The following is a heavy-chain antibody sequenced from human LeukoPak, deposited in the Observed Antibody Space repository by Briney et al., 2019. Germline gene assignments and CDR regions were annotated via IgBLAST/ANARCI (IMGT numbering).Heavy chain of an antibody. CDR2: ISAYSGNT. J-gene: IGHJ4*02. CDR3: ARDLKTGLSNFDY. V-gene: IGHV1-18*01. CDR1: GYTFTNYG. D-gene: IGHD1-1*01. Sequence: ASVKVSCKASGYTFTNYGISWVRQAPGQGLEWMGWISAYSGNTESAQKLQGRVTLTTDTSTSTVYMELRSLRSDDTAVYYCARDLKTGLSNFDYWGQGTLVTVSS.